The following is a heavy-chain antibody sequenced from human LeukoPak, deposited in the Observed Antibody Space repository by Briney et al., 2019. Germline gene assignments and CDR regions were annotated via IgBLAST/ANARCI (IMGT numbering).Heavy chain of an antibody. V-gene: IGHV3-23*01. D-gene: IGHD2-2*01. J-gene: IGHJ4*02. CDR2: ISGSGGST. CDR3: TRRTSVVPFDY. CDR1: GFTFSSYA. Sequence: GGSLRLSCAASGFTFSSYAMSWVRQAPGKGLEWVSAISGSGGSTYYADSVKGRFTISRDNSKNTLYLQMNSQRAEDTAVYYCTRRTSVVPFDYWGQGTLVTVSS.